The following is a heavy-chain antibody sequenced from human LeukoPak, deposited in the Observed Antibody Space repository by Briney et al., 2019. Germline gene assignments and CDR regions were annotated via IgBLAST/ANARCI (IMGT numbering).Heavy chain of an antibody. CDR1: GGSFSGYY. CDR2: INHSGST. J-gene: IGHJ4*02. D-gene: IGHD6-19*01. Sequence: TSETLSLTCAVYGGSFSGYYWSWIRQPPGKGLEWIGEINHSGSTNYNPSLKSRVTISVDTSKNQFSLKLSSVTAADTAVYYCARGGIAVAGNFDYWGQGTLVTVSS. CDR3: ARGGIAVAGNFDY. V-gene: IGHV4-34*01.